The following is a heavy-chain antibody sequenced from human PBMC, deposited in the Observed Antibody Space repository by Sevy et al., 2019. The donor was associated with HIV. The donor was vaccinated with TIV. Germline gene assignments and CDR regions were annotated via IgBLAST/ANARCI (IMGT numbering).Heavy chain of an antibody. CDR1: GFTFSTYW. J-gene: IGHJ4*02. Sequence: GGSLRLSCAASGFTFSTYWMTWVRQAPGKGLEWVAYIKKDGTEQYYVDAVRGRFTVSRDNSQKSFFLQMTSLRDEDTAVYYCARGLADWGSFHYSLWGQGTPVTVSS. D-gene: IGHD3-16*01. CDR3: ARGLADWGSFHYSL. V-gene: IGHV3-7*01. CDR2: IKKDGTEQ.